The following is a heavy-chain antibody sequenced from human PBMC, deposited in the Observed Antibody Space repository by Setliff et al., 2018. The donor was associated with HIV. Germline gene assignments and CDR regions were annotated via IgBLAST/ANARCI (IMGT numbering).Heavy chain of an antibody. CDR3: GRVDGSFYTFDI. J-gene: IGHJ3*02. Sequence: SETLSLTCTVSGGSISSGDFYWSWIRQPPGKGLEWTGYIYYDGDTYYQPSLKSRLTISIDTSKNQFSLKLSSVTAADTAEYYCGRVDGSFYTFDIWGQGTMVTVSS. CDR1: GGSISSGDFY. D-gene: IGHD3-3*02. V-gene: IGHV4-30-4*08. CDR2: IYYDGDT.